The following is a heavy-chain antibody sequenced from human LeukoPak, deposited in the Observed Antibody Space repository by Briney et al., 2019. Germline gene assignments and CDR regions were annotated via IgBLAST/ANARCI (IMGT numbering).Heavy chain of an antibody. V-gene: IGHV3-74*01. J-gene: IGHJ5*02. CDR2: INSDGSST. Sequence: GGSLRLSCAASGFTFSIYWMHWVRQGPGKGLVWVSRINSDGSSTHYADSVKGRFTISRDNAKNTLYLQMNSLRAEDTAVYYCASLDAGSGSWLMGENWSDPWGQGALVTVSS. CDR1: GFTFSIYW. CDR3: ASLDAGSGSWLMGENWSDP. D-gene: IGHD3-10*01.